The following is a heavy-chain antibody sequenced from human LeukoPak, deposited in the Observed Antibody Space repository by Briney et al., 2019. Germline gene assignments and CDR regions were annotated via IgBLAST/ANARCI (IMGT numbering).Heavy chain of an antibody. J-gene: IGHJ3*02. CDR2: FGSTGNT. CDR1: GFTFSRYD. V-gene: IGHV3-13*04. Sequence: AGGSLRLSCAASGFTFSRYDMHWVRQATGKGLEWVSAFGSTGNTYYSGAVKGRFTVSRENAKNSFYLQMNSLRAGDTAVYYCAREGYDEAFDIWGHGTMVTVSS. D-gene: IGHD2-15*01. CDR3: AREGYDEAFDI.